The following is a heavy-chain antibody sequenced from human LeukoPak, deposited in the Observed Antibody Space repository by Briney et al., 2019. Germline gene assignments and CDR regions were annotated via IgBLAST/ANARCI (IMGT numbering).Heavy chain of an antibody. J-gene: IGHJ4*02. CDR3: ARAQTYGDSRLLLDY. V-gene: IGHV3-20*04. Sequence: GSLRLSCAASGFTFGNYGMSGFRQAPGKGLEWVSGINWNGGSTGYADSVEGRFTISRDNAKNSQYLQMNSMSVEDTALYYCARAQTYGDSRLLLDYWGQGTLVTVSS. CDR2: INWNGGST. CDR1: GFTFGNYG. D-gene: IGHD4-17*01.